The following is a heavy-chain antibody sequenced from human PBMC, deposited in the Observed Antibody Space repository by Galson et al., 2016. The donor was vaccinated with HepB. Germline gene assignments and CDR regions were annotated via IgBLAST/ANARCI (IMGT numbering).Heavy chain of an antibody. CDR1: GLIFSVYN. CDR3: ARDDYFRLGY. Sequence: LRLSCAASGLIFSVYNMNWARQAPGEGLEWIAWITSSSDTMYYADSVKGRFTISRDNAKNSLYLEMNSLRDEDTAVYYCARDDYFRLGYWGQGTLVTVSS. CDR2: ITSSSDTM. J-gene: IGHJ4*02. V-gene: IGHV3-48*02. D-gene: IGHD3-16*01.